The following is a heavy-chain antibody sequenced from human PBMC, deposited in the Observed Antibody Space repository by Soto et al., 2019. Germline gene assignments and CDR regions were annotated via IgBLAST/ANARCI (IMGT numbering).Heavy chain of an antibody. D-gene: IGHD1-26*01. CDR1: RYTFTSYT. CDR3: AFQRSDYYKYFDY. J-gene: IGHJ4*02. V-gene: IGHV1-3*01. Sequence: QVQVVQSGAEVKKPGASVKDSCKASRYTFTSYTIHWVRQAPGQRLEWMGWINGGKGNTKYSQKFQGRVTITRHTAANIANMELSSLRSEDTAVYYCAFQRSDYYKYFDYWGQGTLVTVSS. CDR2: INGGKGNT.